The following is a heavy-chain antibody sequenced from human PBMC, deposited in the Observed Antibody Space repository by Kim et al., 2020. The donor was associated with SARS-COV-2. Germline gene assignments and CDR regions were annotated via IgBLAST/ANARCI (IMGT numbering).Heavy chain of an antibody. CDR2: ISWNSGSI. Sequence: GGSLRLSCAASGFTFDDYAMHWVRQAPGKGLEWVSGISWNSGSIGYADSVKGRFTISRDNAKNSLYLQMNSLRAEDTALYYCAKDLAVAGTPVEAFDIWGQGTMVTVSS. CDR3: AKDLAVAGTPVEAFDI. D-gene: IGHD6-19*01. V-gene: IGHV3-9*01. CDR1: GFTFDDYA. J-gene: IGHJ3*02.